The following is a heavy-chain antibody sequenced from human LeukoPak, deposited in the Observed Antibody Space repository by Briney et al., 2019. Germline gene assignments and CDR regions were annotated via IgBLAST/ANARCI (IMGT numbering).Heavy chain of an antibody. V-gene: IGHV4-59*08. J-gene: IGHJ5*02. D-gene: IGHD3-10*01. CDR2: MYYSGIS. CDR1: GGSISSYY. Sequence: SETLSLTCTVSGGSISSYYWSWIREPPGKGLEWIGYMYYSGISNYTPSLKSRVTISVDTSKNQFSLKLSSVTAADTAVYYCARRSSQYGSGSFWFDPWGQGTLVTVSS. CDR3: ARRSSQYGSGSFWFDP.